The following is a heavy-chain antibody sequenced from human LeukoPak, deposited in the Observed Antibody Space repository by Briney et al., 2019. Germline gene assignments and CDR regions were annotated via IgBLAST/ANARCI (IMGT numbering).Heavy chain of an antibody. Sequence: ASVKVSCKASGGTFSSYAISWVRQAPGQGLEWMGGIIPIFGTANYAQKFQGRVTITADESTSTAYMELSSLRSEDTAVYYCARREAGYDILTGYYGGEGFYSYWGQGTLVTVSS. J-gene: IGHJ4*02. CDR2: IIPIFGTA. D-gene: IGHD3-9*01. CDR3: ARREAGYDILTGYYGGEGFYSY. V-gene: IGHV1-69*13. CDR1: GGTFSSYA.